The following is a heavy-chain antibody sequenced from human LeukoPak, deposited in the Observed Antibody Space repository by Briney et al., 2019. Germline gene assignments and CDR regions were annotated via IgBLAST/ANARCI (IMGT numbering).Heavy chain of an antibody. J-gene: IGHJ4*02. V-gene: IGHV1-2*02. CDR1: GYTFTGYY. Sequence: ASVKVSCKASGYTFTGYYMHWVRQAPGQGLEWMGWINPNSGGTNYAQKFQGRVTMTRDTSISTAYMELSRPRSDDTAVYYCARATRGVREPLFDYWGQGTLVTVSS. CDR3: ARATRGVREPLFDY. D-gene: IGHD1-26*01. CDR2: INPNSGGT.